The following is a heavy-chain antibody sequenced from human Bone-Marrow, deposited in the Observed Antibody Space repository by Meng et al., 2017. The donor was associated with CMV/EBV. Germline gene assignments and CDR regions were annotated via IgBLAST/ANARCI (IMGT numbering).Heavy chain of an antibody. Sequence: SEPLSLTCTVYGGSFNAYYYNWFRQAPGKGLEWIGEINHSGGTNYNPSLKSRVTISVDKSKNQFSLRLTSVTAADTAVYYCASESATYLGGRIYYHGMDVWGQGTTVTVSS. J-gene: IGHJ6*02. V-gene: IGHV4-34*01. CDR3: ASESATYLGGRIYYHGMDV. D-gene: IGHD1-26*01. CDR1: GGSFNAYY. CDR2: INHSGGT.